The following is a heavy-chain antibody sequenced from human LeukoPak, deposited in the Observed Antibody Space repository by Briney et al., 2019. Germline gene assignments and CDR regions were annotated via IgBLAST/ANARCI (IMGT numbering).Heavy chain of an antibody. CDR3: ARDEDWSGYYGAFDI. CDR1: GFIFSIYW. CDR2: INSDGSST. Sequence: PGGSLRLSCAASGFIFSIYWMHWVRQAPGKGLVWVSRINSDGSSTSYADSVKGRFTISRDNAKNTLYLQMNSLRAEDTAVYYCARDEDWSGYYGAFDIWGQGTMVTVSS. J-gene: IGHJ3*02. D-gene: IGHD3-3*01. V-gene: IGHV3-74*01.